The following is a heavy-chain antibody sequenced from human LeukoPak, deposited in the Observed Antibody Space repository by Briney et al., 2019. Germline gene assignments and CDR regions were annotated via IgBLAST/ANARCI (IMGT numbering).Heavy chain of an antibody. D-gene: IGHD3-10*01. CDR1: GGSFSGYY. J-gene: IGHJ5*02. CDR3: ARGGVFYYGSGSYIDWFDP. CDR2: INHSGST. V-gene: IGHV4-34*01. Sequence: KPSETLSLTCAVYGGSFSGYYWSWIRQPPGKGLEWIGEINHSGSTNQNPSLKSRVTISVDTSKNQFSLKLSSVTAADTAVYYCARGGVFYYGSGSYIDWFDPWGQGTLVTVSS.